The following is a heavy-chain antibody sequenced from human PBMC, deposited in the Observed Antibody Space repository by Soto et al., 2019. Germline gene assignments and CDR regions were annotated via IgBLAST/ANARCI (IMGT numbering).Heavy chain of an antibody. CDR3: AKGALGGPYFDWLLPFDY. Sequence: PGGSLRLSCAASGFTFSSYAMTWGRQAPGEGLEWVSGISGSAGSTYYPDPVKGRFTISRDNSKNTLYLQMNSLRAEDPAVFYFAKGALGGPYFDWLLPFDYWGQGTLVTVSS. CDR2: ISGSAGST. D-gene: IGHD3-9*01. J-gene: IGHJ4*02. CDR1: GFTFSSYA. V-gene: IGHV3-23*01.